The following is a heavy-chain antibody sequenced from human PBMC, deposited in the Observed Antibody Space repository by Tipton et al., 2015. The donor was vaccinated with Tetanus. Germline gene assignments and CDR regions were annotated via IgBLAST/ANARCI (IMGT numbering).Heavy chain of an antibody. CDR2: ITGSSTYI. J-gene: IGHJ5*02. CDR1: GFDFSIYT. D-gene: IGHD3-9*01. CDR3: ARNLDDLLTGYIQDNWFDP. Sequence: GSLRLSFEASGFDFSIYTMNWVRQAPGKGLEWVSSITGSSTYIYYADSVKGRFTISRDNAKNSLYLQMNSLSAEDTAVYYCARNLDDLLTGYIQDNWFDPWGQGSLVTVSS. V-gene: IGHV3-21*01.